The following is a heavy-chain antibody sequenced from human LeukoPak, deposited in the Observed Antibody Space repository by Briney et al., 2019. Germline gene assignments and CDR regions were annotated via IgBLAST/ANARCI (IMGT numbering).Heavy chain of an antibody. CDR3: ARNGLQYSNWSDP. CDR2: INPNSGGT. CDR1: GYTFTGYY. V-gene: IGHV1-2*02. J-gene: IGHJ5*02. Sequence: ASVTVSCKASGYTFTGYYMHWVRHAPGQGLEWMGWINPNSGGTNYAQKFQGRVTMTRDTSISTASMELSRLRSDDTAVYYCARNGLQYSNWSDPWGQGTLLTVSS. D-gene: IGHD4-11*01.